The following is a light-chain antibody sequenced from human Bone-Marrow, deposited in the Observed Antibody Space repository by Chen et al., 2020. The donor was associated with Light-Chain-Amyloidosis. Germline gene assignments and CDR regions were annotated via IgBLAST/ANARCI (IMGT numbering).Light chain of an antibody. CDR3: QQRYSTPIT. V-gene: IGKV1-39*01. J-gene: IGKJ5*01. CDR2: VAY. CDR1: QSISSN. Sequence: DIQMTQSPSSLSASVGDRVNITCRESQSISSNLNWYQHKPGKAPSLLSYVAYSLQTGVPSRFRGSGSGTDFTLTISSLQPEDFATYDFQQRYSTPITFGQGTRLEIK.